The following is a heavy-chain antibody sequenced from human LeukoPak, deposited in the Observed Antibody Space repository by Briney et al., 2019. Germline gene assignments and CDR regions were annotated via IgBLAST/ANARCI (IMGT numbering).Heavy chain of an antibody. CDR2: ITSSGETT. V-gene: IGHV3-23*01. Sequence: GRSLRLSCAASGSIPFNSYSMSWVRPAPGKGLEWVSAITSSGETTYYADSVKGRFTISRDNSKNMVYLQMNSLRAKDAATYYCAKMQGYFDYWGQGSLVTVSS. CDR3: AKMQGYFDY. CDR1: GSIPFNSYS. J-gene: IGHJ4*02.